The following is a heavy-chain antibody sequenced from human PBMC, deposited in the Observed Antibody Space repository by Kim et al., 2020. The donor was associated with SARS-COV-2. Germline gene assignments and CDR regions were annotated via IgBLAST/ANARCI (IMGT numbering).Heavy chain of an antibody. V-gene: IGHV4-59*13. Sequence: SETLSLTCTVSGGSISSYYWSWIRQPPGKGLEWIGYIYYSGSTNYNPSLKSRVTISVDTSKNQFSLKLSSVTAADTAVYYCASFIASARGFWFDPWGQGTLVTVSS. CDR2: IYYSGST. J-gene: IGHJ5*02. D-gene: IGHD3-16*02. CDR1: GGSISSYY. CDR3: ASFIASARGFWFDP.